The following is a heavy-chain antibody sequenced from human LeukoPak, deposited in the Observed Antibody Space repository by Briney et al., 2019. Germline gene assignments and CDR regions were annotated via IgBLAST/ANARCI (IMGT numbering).Heavy chain of an antibody. D-gene: IGHD5-18*01. V-gene: IGHV3-30-3*01. CDR1: GFTFSSYP. J-gene: IGHJ4*02. CDR3: ASIFSSGYSYFDY. Sequence: GGSLRLSCAASGFTFSSYPIHWVRQAPGKGLDWVAVVSDDGYNPYYSDSVKGRFTISRDNSKNTVYLQMNSLRAEDTAVYYCASIFSSGYSYFDYWGQGTLVTVSS. CDR2: VSDDGYNP.